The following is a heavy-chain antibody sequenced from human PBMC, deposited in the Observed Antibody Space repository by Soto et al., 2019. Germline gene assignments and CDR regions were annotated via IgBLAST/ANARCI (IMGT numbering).Heavy chain of an antibody. J-gene: IGHJ4*02. CDR2: INQDGSER. CDR1: GLTFRNDW. D-gene: IGHD4-17*01. V-gene: IGHV3-7*03. Sequence: GGSLRLSCAGSGLTFRNDWLSWVRQAPGKGLEWVANINQDGSERYYVDSVRGRFTISRDNVGNSLYLQLNSLRPEDTAVYYCAVYGYGVSAAAYWGQGTLVTVSS. CDR3: AVYGYGVSAAAY.